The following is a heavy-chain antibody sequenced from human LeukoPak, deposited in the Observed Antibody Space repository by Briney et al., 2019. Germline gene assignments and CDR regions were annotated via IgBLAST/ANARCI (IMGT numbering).Heavy chain of an antibody. Sequence: GGSLRLSCTAAGFTFRKHWMSWVRQAIGKGLECVAKIKEDGSEKHYVDSVRGRFTISRDNARNSLYLQMNNLRADDTAVYYCARDISSWYYFDYWGQGTLVTVSS. CDR2: IKEDGSEK. V-gene: IGHV3-7*01. D-gene: IGHD6-13*01. CDR1: GFTFRKHW. J-gene: IGHJ4*02. CDR3: ARDISSWYYFDY.